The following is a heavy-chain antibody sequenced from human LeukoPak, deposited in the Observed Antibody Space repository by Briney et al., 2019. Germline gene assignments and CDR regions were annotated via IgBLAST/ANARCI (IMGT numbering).Heavy chain of an antibody. V-gene: IGHV1-2*02. D-gene: IGHD3-10*01. Sequence: GASVKVSCKASRYTFTRYYMHWVRQAPGQGLEWMGWINPNSGGTNYAQKFQGRVTMTRDTSISTAYMERSRLRSDDTAVYYCASLEYGSGSYYRDDAFDIWGQGTMVTVSS. CDR2: INPNSGGT. CDR1: RYTFTRYY. CDR3: ASLEYGSGSYYRDDAFDI. J-gene: IGHJ3*02.